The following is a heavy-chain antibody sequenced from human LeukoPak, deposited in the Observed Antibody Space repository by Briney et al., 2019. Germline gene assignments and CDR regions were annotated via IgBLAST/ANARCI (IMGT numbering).Heavy chain of an antibody. CDR2: IIPIFGTA. V-gene: IGHV1-69*13. CDR3: ARDLSCGSGDNPEIGMDV. J-gene: IGHJ6*04. Sequence: SVKVSCKASGGTFSSYAISWVRQAPGQGLEWMGGIIPIFGTANYAQKFQGRVTITADESTSTAYMELSSLRSEDTAVYYCARDLSCGSGDNPEIGMDVWGKGTTVTVSS. CDR1: GGTFSSYA. D-gene: IGHD3-10*01.